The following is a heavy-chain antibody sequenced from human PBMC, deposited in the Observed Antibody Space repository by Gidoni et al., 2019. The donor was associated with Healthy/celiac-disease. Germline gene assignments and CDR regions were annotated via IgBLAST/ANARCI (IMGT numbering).Heavy chain of an antibody. CDR1: GGSISSSSDY. CDR3: ATHYFGSEVDY. D-gene: IGHD2-21*01. Sequence: QLQLQESGPGLVKPSGTLSLTCTVSGGSISSSSDYWGWIRQPPGKVLEWIGSIYFSGSTDDNPSLKSRVTISVDTSKNQFSLKLSSVTAADTAVYYCATHYFGSEVDYWGQGTLVTVSS. V-gene: IGHV4-39*01. CDR2: IYFSGST. J-gene: IGHJ4*02.